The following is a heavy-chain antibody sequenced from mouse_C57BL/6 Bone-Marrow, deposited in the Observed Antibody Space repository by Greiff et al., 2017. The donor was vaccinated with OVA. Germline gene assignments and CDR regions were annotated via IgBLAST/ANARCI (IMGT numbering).Heavy chain of an antibody. J-gene: IGHJ4*01. CDR2: IRSKSNNYAT. D-gene: IGHD2-1*01. V-gene: IGHV10-1*01. CDR3: VRGDLLWSYAMDY. CDR1: GFSFNTYA. Sequence: EVKLVESGGGLVQPKGSLKLSCAASGFSFNTYAMNWVRQAPGKGLEWVARIRSKSNNYATYYADSVKDRFTISRDDSESMLYLQMNNLKTEDTAMYYCVRGDLLWSYAMDYWGQGTSVTVSS.